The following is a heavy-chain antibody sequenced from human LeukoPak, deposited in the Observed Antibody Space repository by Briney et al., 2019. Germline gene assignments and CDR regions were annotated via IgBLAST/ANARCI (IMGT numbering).Heavy chain of an antibody. J-gene: IGHJ5*02. CDR1: GYSFTSYW. Sequence: GESLKISCKGSGYSFTSYWIGWVRQMPGKGLEWMGIIYPGDSDTRYSPSFQGQVTISADKSISTAYLQWSSLKGSDTAMYYCARRYCSSTSCFRTNWFDPWGQGTLVTVSS. CDR2: IYPGDSDT. V-gene: IGHV5-51*01. CDR3: ARRYCSSTSCFRTNWFDP. D-gene: IGHD2-2*01.